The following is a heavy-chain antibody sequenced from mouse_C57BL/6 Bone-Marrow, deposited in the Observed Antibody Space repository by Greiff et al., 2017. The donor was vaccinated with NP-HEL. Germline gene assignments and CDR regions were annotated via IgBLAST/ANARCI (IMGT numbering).Heavy chain of an antibody. V-gene: IGHV1-54*01. CDR1: GYAFTNYL. J-gene: IGHJ2*01. CDR2: INPGSGGT. Sequence: VQLQESGAELVRPGTSVKVSCKASGYAFTNYLIEWVKQRPGQGLEWIGVINPGSGGTNYNEKFKGKATLTADKSSSTAYMQLSSLTSEDAAVYFCARSRLLYYFDYWGQGTTLTVSS. CDR3: ARSRLLYYFDY. D-gene: IGHD1-1*02.